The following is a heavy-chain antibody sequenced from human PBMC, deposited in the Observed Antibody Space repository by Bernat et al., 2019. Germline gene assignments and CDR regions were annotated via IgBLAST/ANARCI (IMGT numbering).Heavy chain of an antibody. V-gene: IGHV3-23*01. J-gene: IGHJ3*01. CDR2: IGASGDNT. CDR3: AKDLGVVFVATDAYDV. CDR1: GFTFSSYP. D-gene: IGHD2-2*01. Sequence: EVQLLESGGGLVRPGGSLRLSCAASGFTFSSYPMSWVRQAPGKGLEWVSAIGASGDNTYYADFVKGRFTISRGNSKDALYLQMNSLRAEDTAVYFCAKDLGVVFVATDAYDVWGPGTMVTVSS.